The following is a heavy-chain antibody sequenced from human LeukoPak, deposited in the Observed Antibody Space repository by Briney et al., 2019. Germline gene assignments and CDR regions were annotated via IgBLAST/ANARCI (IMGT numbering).Heavy chain of an antibody. CDR1: GYTFTAYH. V-gene: IGHV1-46*01. CDR3: ARGTQIDSSVYYAGHFDY. J-gene: IGHJ4*02. Sequence: GASVKDSCKASGYTFTAYHMHWVRQAPGQGLEWMGIINPNDGSTNYAQRFQGRVTMTRDRSTSTVYMELSSLRSEDTAVYYYARGTQIDSSVYYAGHFDYWGQGTLVTVSS. D-gene: IGHD3-22*01. CDR2: INPNDGST.